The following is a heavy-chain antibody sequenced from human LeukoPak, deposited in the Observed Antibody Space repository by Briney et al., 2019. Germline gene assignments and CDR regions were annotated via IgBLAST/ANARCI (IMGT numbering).Heavy chain of an antibody. D-gene: IGHD3-9*01. CDR3: AREADILTGYYIGHGWFDP. CDR2: INPSGGST. V-gene: IGHV1-46*01. Sequence: GASVKVSCKASGYTFTSYYMRWVRQAPGQGLEWMEIINPSGGSTSYAQKFQGRVTMTGDTSTSTVYMELSSLRSEDTAVYYCAREADILTGYYIGHGWFDPWGQGTLVTVSS. CDR1: GYTFTSYY. J-gene: IGHJ5*02.